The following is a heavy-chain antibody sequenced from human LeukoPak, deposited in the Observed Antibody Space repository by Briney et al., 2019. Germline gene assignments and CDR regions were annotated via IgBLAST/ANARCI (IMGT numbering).Heavy chain of an antibody. CDR3: ARDQWGIAVAGMGNWFDP. D-gene: IGHD6-19*01. V-gene: IGHV4-61*02. J-gene: IGHJ5*02. CDR2: IYTRGST. CDR1: GGSISSGSYY. Sequence: PSETLSLTCTVSGGSISSGSYYWSWIRQPAGKGLEWIGRIYTRGSTNYNPSLKSRVTISVDTSKNQFSLKLSSVTAADTAVYYCARDQWGIAVAGMGNWFDPWGQGTLVTVSS.